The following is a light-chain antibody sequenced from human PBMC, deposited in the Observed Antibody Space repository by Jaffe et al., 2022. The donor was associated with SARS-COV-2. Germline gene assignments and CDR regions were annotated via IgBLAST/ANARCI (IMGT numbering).Light chain of an antibody. CDR3: QQSYNTVLT. Sequence: DIQMTQSPSSLSASVGDRVTITCRASQFISSYLNWYQQRPGTAPKLLIYAASNLQSGVPSRFSGSGSGTDFSLTISSLQPEDFATYYCQQSYNTVLTFGGGTKVEIK. J-gene: IGKJ4*01. CDR1: QFISSY. CDR2: AAS. V-gene: IGKV1-39*01.